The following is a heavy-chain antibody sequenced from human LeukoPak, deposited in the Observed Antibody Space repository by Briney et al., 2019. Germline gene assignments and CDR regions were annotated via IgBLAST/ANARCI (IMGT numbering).Heavy chain of an antibody. D-gene: IGHD6-19*01. CDR2: IYCSGST. CDR1: GGSISSYY. V-gene: IGHV4-59*08. J-gene: IGHJ4*02. CDR3: ARRTAVAGTFDS. Sequence: SETLSLTCTVSGGSISSYYWNWIRQPPGKGLEWIGYIYCSGSTNYNPSLKSRLTISVDTSKNQFSLRLSSVTAADTAVYYCARRTAVAGTFDSWGQGTLVTVSS.